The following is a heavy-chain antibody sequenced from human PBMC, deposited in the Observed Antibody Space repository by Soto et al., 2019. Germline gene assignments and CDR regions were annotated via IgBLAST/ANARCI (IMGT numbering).Heavy chain of an antibody. J-gene: IGHJ6*02. D-gene: IGHD3-3*01. CDR2: IWYDGSNK. CDR3: ASDPTICGVGYENHRGYDASGGMDV. V-gene: IGHV3-33*01. CDR1: GFTFSSYG. Sequence: QVQLVESGGGVVQPGRSLRLSCAASGFTFSSYGMHWVRQAPGKGLEWVAVIWYDGSNKYYADSVKGRFTISRDNSKNRMQLKMNSLRTEDTAVYYCASDPTICGVGYENHRGYDASGGMDVWGQGTTVTVSS.